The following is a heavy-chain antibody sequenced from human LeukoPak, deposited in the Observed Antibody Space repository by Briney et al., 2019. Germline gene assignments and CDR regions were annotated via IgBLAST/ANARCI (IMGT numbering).Heavy chain of an antibody. V-gene: IGHV3-48*01. CDR2: ISSSSSTI. CDR3: AREGYCSSTSCYYFDY. J-gene: IGHJ4*02. D-gene: IGHD2-2*01. CDR1: GFTFSSYS. Sequence: GGSLRLSCAASGFTFSSYSMNWVRQAPGKGLEWVSYISSSSSTIYYADSVNGRFTISRDNAKNSLYLQMNSLRAEDTAVYYCAREGYCSSTSCYYFDYWGQGTLVTVSS.